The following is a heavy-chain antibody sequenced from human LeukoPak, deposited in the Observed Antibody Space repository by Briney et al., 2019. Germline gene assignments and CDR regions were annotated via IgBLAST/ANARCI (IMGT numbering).Heavy chain of an antibody. CDR2: IYNSGST. V-gene: IGHV4-4*07. Sequence: PSETLSLTCTVSGGSISSYYWSWIRQPAGQGLEWVGHIYNSGSTNYNPSLKGRVTMSVATSKNQFSLHLSSVTAADTPVYYCARSAFLVTAPGLYYFDYWGQGTLVAVSS. CDR3: ARSAFLVTAPGLYYFDY. CDR1: GGSISSYY. D-gene: IGHD6-13*01. J-gene: IGHJ4*02.